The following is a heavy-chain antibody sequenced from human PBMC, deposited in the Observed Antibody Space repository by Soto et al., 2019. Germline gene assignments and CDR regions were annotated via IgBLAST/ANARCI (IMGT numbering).Heavy chain of an antibody. CDR2: IDPIDSYT. Sequence: PXDSLTISVKGPGYRLTSYLLSLVRQMPGKGLEWMGRIDPIDSYTNYSPSFQGHVTISADKSISTAYRQWSSLKASDTAMYYCASIEYSSSQGFYYYYGMDVWGQGTTVTVS. CDR1: GYRLTSYL. V-gene: IGHV5-10-1*01. D-gene: IGHD6-6*01. J-gene: IGHJ6*02. CDR3: ASIEYSSSQGFYYYYGMDV.